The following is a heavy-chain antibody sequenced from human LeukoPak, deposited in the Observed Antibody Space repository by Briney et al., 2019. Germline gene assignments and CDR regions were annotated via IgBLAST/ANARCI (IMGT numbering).Heavy chain of an antibody. J-gene: IGHJ3*02. V-gene: IGHV3-21*01. D-gene: IGHD2-15*01. CDR1: GFTFSSYS. CDR3: ARAAALIRDAFDI. CDR2: ISSSSSYI. Sequence: GGSLRLSCAASGFTFSSYSMNWVRQAPGKGLEWVSSISSSSSYIYYGDSVKGRFTISRDNAKNSLYLQMNSLRAEDTAVYYCARAAALIRDAFDIWGQGTMVTVSS.